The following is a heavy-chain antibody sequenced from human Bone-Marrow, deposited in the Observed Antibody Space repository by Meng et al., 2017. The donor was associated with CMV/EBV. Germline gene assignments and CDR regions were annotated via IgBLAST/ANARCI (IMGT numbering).Heavy chain of an antibody. V-gene: IGHV3-48*04. CDR3: AREGSGWSGALPYYYYGMDV. J-gene: IGHJ6*02. Sequence: GGSLRLSCAASGFTLSRNRMTWVRQAPGKGLEWVSYISSSGSTIYYADSVKGRFTISRHNAKNSLYLQMNSLRAEDTAVYYCAREGSGWSGALPYYYYGMDVWGQATTVTVSS. CDR2: ISSSGSTI. D-gene: IGHD3-3*01. CDR1: GFTLSRNR.